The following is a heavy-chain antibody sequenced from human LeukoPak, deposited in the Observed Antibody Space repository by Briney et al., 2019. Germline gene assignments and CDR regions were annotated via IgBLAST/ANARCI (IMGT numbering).Heavy chain of an antibody. D-gene: IGHD1-26*01. CDR3: ARGPPGIVGANSLFDY. V-gene: IGHV1-69*01. CDR2: IIPIFGTA. CDR1: GGTFSSYA. J-gene: IGHJ4*02. Sequence: ASVKVSCKASGGTFSSYAISWVRQAPGQGLEWMGGIIPIFGTANYAQKFQGRVTITADESTSTAYMELSSLRSEDTAVYYCARGPPGIVGANSLFDYWGQGTLVTVSS.